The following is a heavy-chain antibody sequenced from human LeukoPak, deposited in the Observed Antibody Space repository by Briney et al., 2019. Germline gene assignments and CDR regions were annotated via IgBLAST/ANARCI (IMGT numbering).Heavy chain of an antibody. D-gene: IGHD3-9*01. V-gene: IGHV4-4*02. Sequence: TSETLSLTCAVSGVSISTSEWWIWVRQPPGQGLEWIGEIHRDGRTRYNPSLTSRVTMSMDYSKNQFSLNVRFVTAADTAIYYCGKTDIYFNPIDYWGPGSLVTASS. J-gene: IGHJ4*02. CDR2: IHRDGRT. CDR3: GKTDIYFNPIDY. CDR1: GVSISTSEW.